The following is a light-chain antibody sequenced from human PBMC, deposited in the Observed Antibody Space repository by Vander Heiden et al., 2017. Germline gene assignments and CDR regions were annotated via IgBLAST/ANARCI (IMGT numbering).Light chain of an antibody. CDR2: AAS. J-gene: IGKJ4*01. CDR1: QGISSY. CDR3: QQLINYPLT. Sequence: IQLTQSPSSLSASVGDRVTITCRASQGISSYLAWYQQKPGKAPKLLMYAASTLQSGVPSRFSGSGSGTDFTLTISSLQPEDSATYYCQQLINYPLTFGGGTKVEI. V-gene: IGKV1-9*01.